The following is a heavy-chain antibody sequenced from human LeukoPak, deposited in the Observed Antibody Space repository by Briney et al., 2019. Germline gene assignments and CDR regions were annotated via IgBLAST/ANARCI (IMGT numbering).Heavy chain of an antibody. J-gene: IGHJ4*02. CDR2: ISSDGSST. CDR3: ARRAEGRLFRVIDY. V-gene: IGHV3-74*01. D-gene: IGHD1-14*01. Sequence: GGSLRLSCAASGFIFSSYWVHWVRQAPGKGLLWVPRISSDGSSTTYAESVNGRFTISRDNAKNTLYLQMNSLRAEDTAVYYCARRAEGRLFRVIDYWGQGTLVTVSS. CDR1: GFIFSSYW.